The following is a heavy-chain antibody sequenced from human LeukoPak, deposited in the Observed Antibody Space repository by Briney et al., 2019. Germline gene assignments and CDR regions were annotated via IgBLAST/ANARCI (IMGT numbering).Heavy chain of an antibody. J-gene: IGHJ5*02. CDR1: GFTFSSYA. Sequence: PGGSLSLSCAASGFTFSSYAMSWVRQAAGKGLEWVSGISGSGGITYYADSVKGRFTISRDNSKNTLYLQMNSLGAEDTGVYYCVKDRAAAAPNWFDPWGQGTLVTVSS. CDR2: ISGSGGIT. D-gene: IGHD6-13*01. CDR3: VKDRAAAAPNWFDP. V-gene: IGHV3-23*01.